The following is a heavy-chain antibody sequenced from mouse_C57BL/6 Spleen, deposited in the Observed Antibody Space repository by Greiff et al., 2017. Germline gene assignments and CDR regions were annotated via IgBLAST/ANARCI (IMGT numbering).Heavy chain of an antibody. Sequence: VQLQQSGPELVKPGASVKIPCKASGYTFTDYNMDWVKQSHGKSLEWIGDIYPNNGGTIYNQKFKGKATLTVDKSSSTAYMELRSLTSEDTAVYYCARSTGSSRFAYWGQGTLVTVSA. V-gene: IGHV1-18*01. D-gene: IGHD1-1*01. CDR3: ARSTGSSRFAY. CDR1: GYTFTDYN. CDR2: IYPNNGGT. J-gene: IGHJ3*01.